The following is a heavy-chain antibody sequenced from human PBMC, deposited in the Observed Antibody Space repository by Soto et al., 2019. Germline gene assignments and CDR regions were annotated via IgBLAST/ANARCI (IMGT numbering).Heavy chain of an antibody. D-gene: IGHD3-10*01. Sequence: EVQLVESGGGLVQPGRSLRLSCAASGFTFDYYAMHWVRQAPGKGLEWVSGISWNSGRIGYADSVKGRFTISRDNDKTSLYLQLNSLRAEDTALSYCAKDKEGRGPGDYYYMDFRGKATTVTVSS. CDR3: AKDKEGRGPGDYYYMDF. CDR2: ISWNSGRI. CDR1: GFTFDYYA. J-gene: IGHJ6*03. V-gene: IGHV3-9*01.